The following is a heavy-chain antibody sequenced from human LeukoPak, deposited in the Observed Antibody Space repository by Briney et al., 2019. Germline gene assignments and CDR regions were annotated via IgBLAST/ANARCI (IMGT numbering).Heavy chain of an antibody. CDR1: GGSISSSSYY. CDR2: IYYSGST. D-gene: IGHD6-13*01. J-gene: IGHJ4*02. V-gene: IGHV4-39*01. CDR3: ARLFRYSSSWPLDY. Sequence: SETLSLTCTVSGGSISSSSYYWGWIRQPPGKGREWIGSIYYSGSTYYNPSLKSRVTISVDTSKNQFSLKLSSVTAADTAVYYCARLFRYSSSWPLDYWGQGTLVTVSS.